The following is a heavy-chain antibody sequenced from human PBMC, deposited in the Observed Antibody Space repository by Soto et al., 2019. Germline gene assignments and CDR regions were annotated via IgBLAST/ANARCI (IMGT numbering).Heavy chain of an antibody. CDR3: TRDDYNEY. J-gene: IGHJ4*02. CDR2: IWFDGSIK. CDR1: GFTFSSYG. Sequence: QVHLVESGGGVVQPGRSLRLSCAASGFTFSSYGMHWVRKAPGKGLEWVAVIWFDGSIKYYADSVKGRFTISRDNSKNTLYLQMNSLRAEDMGVYYCTRDDYNEYWGQGTPVTVSS. V-gene: IGHV3-33*01.